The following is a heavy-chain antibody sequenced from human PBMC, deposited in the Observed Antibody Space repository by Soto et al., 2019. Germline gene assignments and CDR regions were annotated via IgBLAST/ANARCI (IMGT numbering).Heavy chain of an antibody. CDR1: AFTLSRYW. Sequence: LSLSCAASAFTLSRYWTNLVRQAPGKGPVWVSRINSDGSITGYADSVKGRFTISRDNAKNTLYLQMNSLSAEDTAVYYCARRDQIADYYGKDLWCQGTTATDSS. V-gene: IGHV3-74*01. CDR3: ARRDQIADYYGKDL. J-gene: IGHJ6*02. CDR2: INSDGSIT. D-gene: IGHD2-21*01.